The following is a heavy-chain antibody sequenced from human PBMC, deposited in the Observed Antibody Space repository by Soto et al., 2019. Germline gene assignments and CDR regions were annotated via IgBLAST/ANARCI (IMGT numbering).Heavy chain of an antibody. CDR2: INPSGGST. J-gene: IGHJ6*01. D-gene: IGHD4-17*01. Sequence: ASVKVSCKASGYGYTSYYRHWVRQAPGQGLEWMGIINPSGGSTSYAQKFQGRVTMTRDTSTSTVYMELSSLRSEDTAVYYCARVPLSYDYGDYYGMDVWGQGTTVTVSS. V-gene: IGHV1-46*01. CDR3: ARVPLSYDYGDYYGMDV. CDR1: GYGYTSYY.